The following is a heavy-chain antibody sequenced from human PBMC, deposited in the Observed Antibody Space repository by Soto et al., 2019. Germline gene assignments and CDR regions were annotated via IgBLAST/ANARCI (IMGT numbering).Heavy chain of an antibody. J-gene: IGHJ4*02. CDR3: AAGGTRWLHSPFDY. CDR2: FAPEDGET. Sequence: QVQLLQSGAEVKKPGASVKVSCKVSGHTLTELSMHWVRQAPGRGLEWMGGFAPEDGETIFAQKFQSRVTMTEDTSTDSTYMELTSLRSEDTAVYYCAAGGTRWLHSPFDYWGQGTLVTISS. CDR1: GHTLTELS. D-gene: IGHD1-1*01. V-gene: IGHV1-24*01.